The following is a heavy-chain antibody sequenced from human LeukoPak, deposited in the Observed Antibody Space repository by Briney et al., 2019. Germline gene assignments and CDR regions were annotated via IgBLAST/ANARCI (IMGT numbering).Heavy chain of an antibody. V-gene: IGHV3-53*01. J-gene: IGHJ3*01. CDR2: IYNDGRT. CDR1: GFTVNNKY. D-gene: IGHD3-22*01. CDR3: ARGLFLSGYLDAFDV. Sequence: GGSLRLSCAASGFTVNNKYMTWVRQAPGKGLEWVSLIYNDGRTYYADSVKGRCTISRGNLKNVLYLQMSSLEVEDTALYYCARGLFLSGYLDAFDVWGQGTVVTVSS.